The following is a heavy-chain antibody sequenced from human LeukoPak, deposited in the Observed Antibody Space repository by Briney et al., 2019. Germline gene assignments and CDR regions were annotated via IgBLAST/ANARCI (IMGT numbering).Heavy chain of an antibody. J-gene: IGHJ4*02. CDR2: ITNRGSHL. CDR3: ARLVQVAHFDY. Sequence: GGSLRLSCAASGFSFNSYTMSWVRQAPGRGLEWVSSITNRGSHLYYADSVKGRFTVSRDNANNSLYLQMDSLRAEDTAVYYCARLVQVAHFDYWGQGILVTVSS. D-gene: IGHD2-15*01. CDR1: GFSFNSYT. V-gene: IGHV3-21*04.